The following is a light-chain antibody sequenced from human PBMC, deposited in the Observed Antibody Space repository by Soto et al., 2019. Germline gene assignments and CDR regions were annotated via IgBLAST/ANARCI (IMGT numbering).Light chain of an antibody. CDR2: DAS. V-gene: IGKV1-33*01. CDR1: RGIRKD. CDR3: QQYDNLPPTWT. J-gene: IGKJ1*01. Sequence: DIQMTHSGASLSASVVEIVTITCRASRGIRKDLGLYQQKPGKAPNLLIYDASNLETGVPSRFSGGGSGTHFTYTISNLQPEDIATYYCQQYDNLPPTWTLGQGTKVDI.